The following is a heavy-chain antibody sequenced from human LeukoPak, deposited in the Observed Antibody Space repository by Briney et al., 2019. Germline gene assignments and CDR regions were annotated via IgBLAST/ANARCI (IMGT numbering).Heavy chain of an antibody. D-gene: IGHD3-9*01. CDR2: IIPIFGTA. V-gene: IGHV1-69*05. Sequence: SVKVSCKASGGTFSSYAISWVRQAPGQGLEWMGGIIPIFGTANYAQKFQGRVTITTDESTSTAYMELSSLRSEDTAVYYCALYYDILTGALDYWGQGTLVTVSS. J-gene: IGHJ4*02. CDR1: GGTFSSYA. CDR3: ALYYDILTGALDY.